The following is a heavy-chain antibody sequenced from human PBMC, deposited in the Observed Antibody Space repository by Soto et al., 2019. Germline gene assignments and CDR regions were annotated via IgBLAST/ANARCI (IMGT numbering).Heavy chain of an antibody. CDR3: ARGYNWNDGPSR. CDR1: GGSFSGYY. CDR2: INHSGST. V-gene: IGHV4-34*01. Sequence: QVQLQQWGAGLLKPSETLSLTCAVYGGSFSGYYWSWIRQPPGKGLEWIGEINHSGSTNYNPSLKSRVTISVDTYKNQFSLKLSSVTAADTAVYYCARGYNWNDGPSRWGQGTLVTVSS. D-gene: IGHD1-1*01. J-gene: IGHJ4*02.